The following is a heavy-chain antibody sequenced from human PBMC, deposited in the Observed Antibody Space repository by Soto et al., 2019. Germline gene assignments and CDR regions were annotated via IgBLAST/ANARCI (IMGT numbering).Heavy chain of an antibody. J-gene: IGHJ4*02. V-gene: IGHV1-69*13. Sequence: SVKVSCKASGGTFSSYTITWVRQAPGQGLEWMGGITPMFGTPNYAQKFRGRVTITADESTSTAYMELRSLRSEDTAMYFCARDGTLYDSRAYYYLYWGQGTLVTVSS. CDR3: ARDGTLYDSRAYYYLY. CDR1: GGTFSSYT. CDR2: ITPMFGTP. D-gene: IGHD3-22*01.